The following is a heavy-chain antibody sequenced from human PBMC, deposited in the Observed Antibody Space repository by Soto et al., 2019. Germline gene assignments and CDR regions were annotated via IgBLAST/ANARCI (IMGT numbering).Heavy chain of an antibody. CDR1: GFTFSSYD. J-gene: IGHJ6*02. D-gene: IGHD4-17*01. CDR3: ARETPGLRNYYGMDV. CDR2: IGTAGDT. V-gene: IGHV3-13*04. Sequence: EVQLVESGGGLVQPGGSLRLSCAASGFTFSSYDMHWVRQATGKGLEWVSAIGTAGDTYYPGSVKGRFTISRENAKNSLYLQMNSLRAGDTAVYYCARETPGLRNYYGMDVWGQGTTVTVSS.